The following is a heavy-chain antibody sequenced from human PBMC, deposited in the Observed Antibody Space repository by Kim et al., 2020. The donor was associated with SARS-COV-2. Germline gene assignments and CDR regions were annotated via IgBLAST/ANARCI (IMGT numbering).Heavy chain of an antibody. CDR1: GGSISSSSYY. V-gene: IGHV4-39*01. D-gene: IGHD3-10*01. J-gene: IGHJ5*02. Sequence: SETLSLTCTVSGGSISSSSYYWGWIRQPPGKGLEWIGSIYYSGSTYYNPSLKSRVTISVDTSKNQFSLKLSSVTAADTAVYYCARHLSGGWHWFDPWGQGTLVTVSS. CDR2: IYYSGST. CDR3: ARHLSGGWHWFDP.